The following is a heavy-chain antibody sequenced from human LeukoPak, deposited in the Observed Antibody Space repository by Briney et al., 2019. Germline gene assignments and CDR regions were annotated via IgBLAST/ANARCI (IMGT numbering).Heavy chain of an antibody. CDR1: GFTLSSYA. V-gene: IGHV3-23*01. J-gene: IGHJ4*01. CDR3: AKTGVATIDY. Sequence: GGSLRLSCAASGFTLSSYAMSWVGQAPGKGLEWDSAISGSGGSTYYADSVKGRFTISRDNSKNTLYLQMNSLGAEYTAVYYCAKTGVATIDYWGQGTLVTVSS. CDR2: ISGSGGST. D-gene: IGHD5-12*01.